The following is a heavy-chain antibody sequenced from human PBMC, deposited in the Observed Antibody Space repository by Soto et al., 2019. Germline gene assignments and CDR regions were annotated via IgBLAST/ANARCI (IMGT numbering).Heavy chain of an antibody. D-gene: IGHD2-15*01. V-gene: IGHV3-23*01. CDR3: VKGYCRGGSCCFDY. CDR2: LSGSGTRT. J-gene: IGHJ4*02. Sequence: GGSLRLSCVASGFTFSLYWMHWVRQAPGTGLEWVSALSGSGTRTYYADSVKGRFTISRDNSKNTLYLQMNSLRAEDTAVYYCVKGYCRGGSCCFDYWGQGTLVTVSS. CDR1: GFTFSLYW.